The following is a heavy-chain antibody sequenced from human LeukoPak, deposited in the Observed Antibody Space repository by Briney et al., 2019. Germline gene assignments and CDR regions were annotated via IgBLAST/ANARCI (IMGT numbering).Heavy chain of an antibody. CDR1: GGSISSGDYY. CDR3: ARDSHYDRDAFDI. D-gene: IGHD3-22*01. J-gene: IGHJ3*02. CDR2: IYYSGST. V-gene: IGHV4-30-4*01. Sequence: SGTLSLTCTVSGGSISSGDYYWSWIRQPPGKGLEWIGYIYYSGSTYYNPSLKSRVTISVDTSKNQFSLKLSSVTAADTAVYYCARDSHYDRDAFDIWGQGTMVTVSS.